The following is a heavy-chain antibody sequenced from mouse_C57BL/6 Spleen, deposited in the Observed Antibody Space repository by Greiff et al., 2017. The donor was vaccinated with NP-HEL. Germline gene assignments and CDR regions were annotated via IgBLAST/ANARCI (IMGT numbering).Heavy chain of an antibody. Sequence: VQLQQSGAELVRPGASVTLSCKASGYTFTDYEMHWVKQTPVHGLEWIGAIDPETGGTAYNQKVKGKAILTADKSSSTAYMELRSLTSEDSAVYYCTRGLTGTGYFDYWGQGATLTVSS. CDR2: IDPETGGT. D-gene: IGHD4-1*01. CDR3: TRGLTGTGYFDY. V-gene: IGHV1-15*01. J-gene: IGHJ2*01. CDR1: GYTFTDYE.